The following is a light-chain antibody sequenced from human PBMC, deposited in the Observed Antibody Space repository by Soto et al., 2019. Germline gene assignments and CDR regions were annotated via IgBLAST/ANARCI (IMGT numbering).Light chain of an antibody. V-gene: IGKV3-11*01. CDR2: GAS. Sequence: PGERATLSCRASQSVSSYLAWYQQKPGQPPRLLIYGASNRATGIPARFSGSGSGTDFTLTISSLEPEDSAVYYCLQRSNWLTFGGGTKVEIK. J-gene: IGKJ4*01. CDR3: LQRSNWLT. CDR1: QSVSSY.